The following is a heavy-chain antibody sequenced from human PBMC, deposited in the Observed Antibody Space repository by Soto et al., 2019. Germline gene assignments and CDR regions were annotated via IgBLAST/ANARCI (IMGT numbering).Heavy chain of an antibody. CDR1: GFTLSDYY. D-gene: IGHD3-10*01. V-gene: IGHV3-72*01. CDR2: SRDKANSFST. Sequence: EVKLVESGGGLVQPGGSLRLSCAVSGFTLSDYYIDWVRQAPGKGLEWLARSRDKANSFSTDYAASVKGRLSISRDDSENSVFLQMNSMRTEDTALYYCARTKSYGAYDVWGQGTVVIVSS. CDR3: ARTKSYGAYDV. J-gene: IGHJ3*01.